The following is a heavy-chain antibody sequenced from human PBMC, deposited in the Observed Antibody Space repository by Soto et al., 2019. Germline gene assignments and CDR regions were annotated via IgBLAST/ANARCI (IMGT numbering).Heavy chain of an antibody. D-gene: IGHD2-15*01. CDR1: GYRFTGYW. CDR3: ARYSPPNKHEF. CDR2: IDPSDSYT. Sequence: PGESLKISCTGSGYRFTGYWISWVRQVPGKGLEWMGKIDPSDSYTNYSPSFQGHVTISTDKSISSVYLKWNSLRATDSAMYYCARYSPPNKHEFWGQGTLVT. V-gene: IGHV5-10-1*01. J-gene: IGHJ4*02.